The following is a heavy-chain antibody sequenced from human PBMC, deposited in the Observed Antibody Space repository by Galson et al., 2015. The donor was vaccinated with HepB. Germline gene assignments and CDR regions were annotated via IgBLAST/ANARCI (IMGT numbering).Heavy chain of an antibody. J-gene: IGHJ4*02. CDR2: ISWNSGSI. D-gene: IGHD2-2*01. V-gene: IGHV3-9*01. Sequence: SLRLSCAASGFTFDDYAMHWVRQAPGKGLEWVSGISWNSGSIGYADSVKGRFTISRDNAKNSLYLQMNSLRAEDTALYYCAKDGGDQNPLGYCSSTSCYFFDYWGQGTLVTVSS. CDR3: AKDGGDQNPLGYCSSTSCYFFDY. CDR1: GFTFDDYA.